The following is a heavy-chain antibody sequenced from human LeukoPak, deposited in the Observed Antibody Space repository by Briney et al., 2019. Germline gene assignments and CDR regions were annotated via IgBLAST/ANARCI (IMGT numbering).Heavy chain of an antibody. CDR1: GGTFSSYA. D-gene: IGHD1-14*01. V-gene: IGHV1-69*13. J-gene: IGHJ4*02. CDR3: ARTPDLRDPDGFHY. Sequence: EASVKVSCKASGGTFSSYAISWVRQAPGQGLEWMGGIIPIFGTANYAQKFQGRVTITADESTSTAYMALSSLRYLDTAVDFCARTPDLRDPDGFHYWGEGTLVTVSS. CDR2: IIPIFGTA.